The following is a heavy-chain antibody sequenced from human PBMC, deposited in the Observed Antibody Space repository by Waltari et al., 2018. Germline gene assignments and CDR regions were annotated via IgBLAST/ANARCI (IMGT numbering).Heavy chain of an antibody. CDR2: INHRGST. J-gene: IGHJ4*02. D-gene: IGHD6-19*01. CDR3: ARRGIAVAGTSYFDY. Sequence: QVQLQQWGAGLLKPSETLSLTCAVYGGSFSGYYWSWIRQPPGKGLEWIGEINHRGSTNYNPSLKSRVTISVDTSKNQFSLKLSSVTAADTAVYYCARRGIAVAGTSYFDYWGQGTLVTVSS. CDR1: GGSFSGYY. V-gene: IGHV4-34*01.